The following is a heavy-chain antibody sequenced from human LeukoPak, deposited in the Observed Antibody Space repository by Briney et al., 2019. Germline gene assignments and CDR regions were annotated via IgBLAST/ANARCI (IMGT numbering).Heavy chain of an antibody. D-gene: IGHD2/OR15-2a*01. CDR3: ARNILFAFDI. V-gene: IGHV3-53*01. CDR1: GLTVSSSY. CDR2: IYNDGST. Sequence: GGSLRLSCAASGLTVSSSYMSWVRQAPGKGLEWVSIIYNDGSTYYADCMKGRFTISRDNSKDTLYLQVNSLRAEDTAMYYCARNILFAFDIWGQGTMVTVSS. J-gene: IGHJ3*02.